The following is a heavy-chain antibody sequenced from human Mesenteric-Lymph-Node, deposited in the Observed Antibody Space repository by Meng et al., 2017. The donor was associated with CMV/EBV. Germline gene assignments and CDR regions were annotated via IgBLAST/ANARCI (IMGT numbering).Heavy chain of an antibody. D-gene: IGHD6-19*01. Sequence: SGFTFTSYAMHWVRQAPGKGPEWVAVISYDGSNKYHADSVKGRFTISRDNSRNTLYMQMNSLRAEDTAVYYCARDGESSGWHNYIDYWGQGTLVTVSS. CDR2: ISYDGSNK. CDR3: ARDGESSGWHNYIDY. J-gene: IGHJ4*02. V-gene: IGHV3-30*04. CDR1: GFTFTSYA.